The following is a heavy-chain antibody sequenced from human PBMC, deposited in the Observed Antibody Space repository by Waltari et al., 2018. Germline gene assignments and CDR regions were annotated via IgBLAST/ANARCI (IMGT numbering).Heavy chain of an antibody. Sequence: EVQLVESGGGLVQPGRSLRLSGAASGFTFDDYAMHGVRQAPGKGLEWVSGSSWNSGSIGYADSVKGRFTISRDNAKNSLYLQMNSLRAEDMALYYCAKDRVAAAGTLDYWGQGTLVTVSS. D-gene: IGHD6-13*01. CDR3: AKDRVAAAGTLDY. CDR1: GFTFDDYA. CDR2: SSWNSGSI. V-gene: IGHV3-9*03. J-gene: IGHJ4*02.